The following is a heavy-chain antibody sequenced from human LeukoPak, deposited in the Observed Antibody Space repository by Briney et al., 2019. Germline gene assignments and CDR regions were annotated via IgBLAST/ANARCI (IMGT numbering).Heavy chain of an antibody. CDR1: GVSITSGTYY. V-gene: IGHV4-61*02. CDR3: ARASETAMVTL. CDR2: IYSTGRV. Sequence: PSQTLSLTCTVSGVSITSGTYYWTWIRQPAGKGLEWIGRIYSTGRVKYNPSLKSRVTMLLDTSKNHISLKLTSVTAADTAIYFCARASETAMVTLWGQGTLVTVSS. D-gene: IGHD5-18*01. J-gene: IGHJ4*02.